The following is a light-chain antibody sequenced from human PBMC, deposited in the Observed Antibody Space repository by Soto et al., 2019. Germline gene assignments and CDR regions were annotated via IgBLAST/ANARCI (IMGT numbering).Light chain of an antibody. V-gene: IGLV2-8*01. CDR1: SSDVGGYNY. Sequence: QSALTQPPSASGSPGQSVTISCTGTSSDVGGYNYVSWYQQHPGKAPKLIIYDVNERPSGVPDRFSGSKSGNTASLTVSGLRAEDEADYYCSSYAGSNNWVFGGGTKVTVL. CDR2: DVN. CDR3: SSYAGSNNWV. J-gene: IGLJ3*02.